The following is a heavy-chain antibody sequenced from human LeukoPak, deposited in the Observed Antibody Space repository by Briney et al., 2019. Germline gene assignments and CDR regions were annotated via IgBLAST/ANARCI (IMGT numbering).Heavy chain of an antibody. V-gene: IGHV4-59*01. CDR1: GGSISGYS. D-gene: IGHD3-22*01. CDR3: ARGSNYDSSGYYHDY. CDR2: IYYSGNT. Sequence: SETLSLTCTVPGGSISGYSWNWLRQTPGKGLEWIGYIYYSGNTYYNPSLKSRVTISVDTTNNQFSLRLTSVTAADTAMYYCARGSNYDSSGYYHDYWGQGTLVTVSS. J-gene: IGHJ4*02.